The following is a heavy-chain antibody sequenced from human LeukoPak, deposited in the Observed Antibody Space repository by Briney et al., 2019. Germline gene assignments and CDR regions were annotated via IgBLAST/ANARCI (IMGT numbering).Heavy chain of an antibody. D-gene: IGHD3-10*01. V-gene: IGHV4-34*01. Sequence: SETLSLTCAVYGGSFSGYYWSWIRQPPGKGLEWIGEINHSGSTNYNPSLKSRVTISVDTSKNQFSLKLSSVTAADTAVYYCARRLRITMVRRVITGHNWFDPWGQGTLVTVSS. CDR3: ARRLRITMVRRVITGHNWFDP. CDR2: INHSGST. CDR1: GGSFSGYY. J-gene: IGHJ5*02.